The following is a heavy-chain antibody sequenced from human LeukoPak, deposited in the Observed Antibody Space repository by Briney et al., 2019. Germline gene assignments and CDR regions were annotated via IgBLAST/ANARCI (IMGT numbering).Heavy chain of an antibody. CDR2: IWYDGSNK. D-gene: IGHD3-3*01. CDR1: GFTFSSYG. CDR3: ARARGYDFWSGTDY. V-gene: IGHV3-33*01. J-gene: IGHJ4*02. Sequence: GGSLRLSCAASGFTFSSYGMHWVRQAPGKGLEWVAVIWYDGSNKYYADSVKGRFTISRDNAKNSLYLQMNSLRAEDTALYYCARARGYDFWSGTDYWGQGTLVTVSS.